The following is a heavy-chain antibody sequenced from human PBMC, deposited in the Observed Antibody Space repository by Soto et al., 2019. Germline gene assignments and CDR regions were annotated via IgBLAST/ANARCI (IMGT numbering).Heavy chain of an antibody. Sequence: QVQLVQSGAEVRKPGSSVKVSCKASGYIFVNYGIDWVRQAPGQGLEWMGWISPYSGNTHYASKVQGRLTMTTDTSTRTANMGLGSLTSDDTAVYYCAMVDTYGTPTPQDVGGQGTTFTVSS. CDR3: AMVDTYGTPTPQDV. D-gene: IGHD5-18*01. CDR1: GYIFVNYG. J-gene: IGHJ6*02. CDR2: ISPYSGNT. V-gene: IGHV1-18*01.